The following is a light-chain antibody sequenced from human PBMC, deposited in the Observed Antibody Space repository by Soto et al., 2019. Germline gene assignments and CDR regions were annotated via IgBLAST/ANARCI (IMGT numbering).Light chain of an antibody. J-gene: IGLJ2*01. CDR2: EVS. Sequence: QSALTQPPSASGSPGQSVTISCTGTSSDVGAYNYVSWYQQHPGNAPTLMIYEVSKRPSGVPDRFSGSKSGNTASLTVSGLQAEDEADYYCSSYAGSNNLVFGGGTKLTVL. CDR1: SSDVGAYNY. CDR3: SSYAGSNNLV. V-gene: IGLV2-8*01.